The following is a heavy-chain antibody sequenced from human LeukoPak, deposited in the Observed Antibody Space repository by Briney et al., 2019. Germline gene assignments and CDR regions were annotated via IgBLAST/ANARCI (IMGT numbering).Heavy chain of an antibody. V-gene: IGHV3-30*02. CDR1: GFTFSSYG. CDR3: ARDRGWAVDF. Sequence: PGRSLRLSCAASGFTFSSYGMHWVRQAPGKGLEWVASIQSDGNNKYYADSMKGRFAISKDNSKSTVYMQMNSLRVEDTAVYYCARDRGWAVDFWGQGALVTVSS. CDR2: IQSDGNNK. D-gene: IGHD6-19*01. J-gene: IGHJ4*02.